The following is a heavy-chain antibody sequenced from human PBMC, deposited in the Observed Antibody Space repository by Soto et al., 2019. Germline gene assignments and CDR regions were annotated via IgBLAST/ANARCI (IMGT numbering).Heavy chain of an antibody. CDR1: VLPFSSYS. D-gene: IGHD2-2*01. Sequence: PGGSMRLSCAASVLPFSSYSMNWVRQAPGKGLEWVSYISSSSTIYYADSVKGRFTISRDNAKNSLYLQMNSLRAEDTAVYYCARALGYCSSTSCYLYYYYYMDVWGKGTTVTVSS. CDR3: ARALGYCSSTSCYLYYYYYMDV. V-gene: IGHV3-48*01. CDR2: ISSSSTI. J-gene: IGHJ6*03.